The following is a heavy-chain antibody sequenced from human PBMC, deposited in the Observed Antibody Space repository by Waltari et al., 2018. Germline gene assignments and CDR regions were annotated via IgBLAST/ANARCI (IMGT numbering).Heavy chain of an antibody. CDR1: GFTFSSYG. J-gene: IGHJ4*02. Sequence: QVQLVESGGGVVQPGRSLRLSCAESGFTFSSYGMHWVRQAPGKGLEWVAVIWYDGSNKYYADSVKGRFTISRDNSKNTLYLQMNSLRAEDTAVYYCARGSLEPLFDYWGQGTLVTVSS. V-gene: IGHV3-33*01. D-gene: IGHD1-1*01. CDR3: ARGSLEPLFDY. CDR2: IWYDGSNK.